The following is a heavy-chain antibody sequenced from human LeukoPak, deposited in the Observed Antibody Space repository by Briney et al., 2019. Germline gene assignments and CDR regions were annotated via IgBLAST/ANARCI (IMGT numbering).Heavy chain of an antibody. CDR3: AKDFTGDRDWYFDL. CDR1: GFTFSRFW. J-gene: IGHJ2*01. V-gene: IGHV3-9*01. D-gene: IGHD7-27*01. Sequence: GGSLRLSCAASGFTFSRFWMHWVRQAPGKGLEWVSGISWNSGSIGYADSVKGRFTISRGNAKNSLYQQMNSLRAEDTALYYCAKDFTGDRDWYFDLWGRGTLVTVSS. CDR2: ISWNSGSI.